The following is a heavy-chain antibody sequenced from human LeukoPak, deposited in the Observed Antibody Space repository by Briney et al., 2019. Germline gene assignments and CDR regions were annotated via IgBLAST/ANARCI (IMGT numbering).Heavy chain of an antibody. D-gene: IGHD3-10*01. V-gene: IGHV4-34*01. CDR1: GGSFSGYC. CDR2: IKHSGST. J-gene: IGHJ4*02. CDR3: ARVGSGSGSNDY. Sequence: SETLSLTCAVYGGSFSGYCWNWIRQPPGKGLEWIGEIKHSGSTNYNPSLKSRVTISVDTSKNQFSLKLSSVTAADTAVYYCARVGSGSGSNDYWGQRTLVTVSS.